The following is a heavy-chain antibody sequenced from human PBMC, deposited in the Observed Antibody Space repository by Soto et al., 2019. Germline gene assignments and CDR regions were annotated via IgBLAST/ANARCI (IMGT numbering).Heavy chain of an antibody. J-gene: IGHJ4*02. D-gene: IGHD3-10*01. V-gene: IGHV4-59*01. CDR2: IYYSGST. CDR3: ARSYYYFDY. CDR1: GGSISSYY. Sequence: SETLSLTCTVSGGSISSYYWSWIRQPPGKGLEWIGYIYYSGSTNYNPSLKSRVTISVDTSKNQFSLKLSSVTAADTAVYYCARSYYYFDYWGQGTLVTVSS.